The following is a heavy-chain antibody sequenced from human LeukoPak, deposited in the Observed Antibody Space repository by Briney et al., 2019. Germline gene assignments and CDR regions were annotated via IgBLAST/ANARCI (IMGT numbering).Heavy chain of an antibody. D-gene: IGHD3-22*01. Sequence: GGSLRLSCAASGFTFDEYAMHWVRQAPGKGLEWVSLISGDGGSTIYADAVKGRFTISRDNSKNSLSLQMHSLRTEDTALYYCATVRRGGHYFDYYYAMDVWGQGTTVTVSS. CDR3: ATVRRGGHYFDYYYAMDV. V-gene: IGHV3-43*02. CDR2: ISGDGGST. CDR1: GFTFDEYA. J-gene: IGHJ6*02.